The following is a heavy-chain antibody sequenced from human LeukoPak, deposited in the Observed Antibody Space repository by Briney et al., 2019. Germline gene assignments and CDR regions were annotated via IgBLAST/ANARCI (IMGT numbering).Heavy chain of an antibody. Sequence: GGSLRLSCAASGFTFSNYWMHWVRQAPGKGLEWVSDISGSGGSAYYADSVKGRFTISRDNSKSTLYLQMNSLRAEDTAVYSCAKEVRSSSGWYSDYWGQGTLVTVSS. CDR2: ISGSGGSA. D-gene: IGHD6-19*01. V-gene: IGHV3-23*01. CDR3: AKEVRSSSGWYSDY. CDR1: GFTFSNYW. J-gene: IGHJ4*02.